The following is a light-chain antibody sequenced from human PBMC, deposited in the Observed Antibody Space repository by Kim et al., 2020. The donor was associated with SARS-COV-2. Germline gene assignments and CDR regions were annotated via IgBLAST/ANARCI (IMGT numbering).Light chain of an antibody. Sequence: GQSVTFSCTGTSSNVGVYNYASWYHQHAGKAPKLMIYDVSKRPSGFSNRFSGSTSGNTASLTISGLQAEDEADYYCRSYTSSSTWVFGGGTKLTVL. CDR2: DVS. CDR3: RSYTSSSTWV. V-gene: IGLV2-14*04. J-gene: IGLJ3*02. CDR1: SSNVGVYNY.